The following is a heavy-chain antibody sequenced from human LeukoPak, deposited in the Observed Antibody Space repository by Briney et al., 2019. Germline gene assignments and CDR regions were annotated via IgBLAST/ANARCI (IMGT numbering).Heavy chain of an antibody. Sequence: SETLSLTCSLSGGSISSGSYCWGWIRQPPGKGLEWIGTICYSGTAYYNPSPKSRVTISVDTSKNQFSLKLSSVAAADTAVYSCARQWGYTSGYTYYFYYMDVWGKGTTVTVSS. CDR3: ARQWGYTSGYTYYFYYMDV. CDR2: ICYSGTA. V-gene: IGHV4-39*01. CDR1: GGSISSGSYC. J-gene: IGHJ6*03. D-gene: IGHD5-18*01.